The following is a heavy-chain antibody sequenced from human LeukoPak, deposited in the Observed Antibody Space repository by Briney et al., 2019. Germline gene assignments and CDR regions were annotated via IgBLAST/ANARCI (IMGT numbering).Heavy chain of an antibody. D-gene: IGHD3-9*01. CDR1: EFTINNYW. CDR3: KRGNSGYGNFDC. V-gene: IGHV3-74*01. J-gene: IGHJ4*02. Sequence: QPGGSLRLSCAASEFTINNYWMHGVRQAPGEGLVWVSRINSDGSTTNYAGSVKGRFTISRDNAKNTLYLQMNSLQAEDTGMYYCKRGNSGYGNFDCWGQGTLVTVSS. CDR2: INSDGSTT.